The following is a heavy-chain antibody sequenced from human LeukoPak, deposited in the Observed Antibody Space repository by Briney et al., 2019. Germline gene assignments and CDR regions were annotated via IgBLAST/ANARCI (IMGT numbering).Heavy chain of an antibody. V-gene: IGHV1-2*06. J-gene: IGHJ4*02. CDR2: MNLNSGGT. CDR1: GYNFFGYY. Sequence: ASVKVSCKASGYNFFGYYMHWVRQAPGQGLEWMGRMNLNSGGTNYAQDFRGRVTMTSDTSITTVYMELSSLTSDDTAVHYCARDRATGDFDYWGQGTLVTVSS. CDR3: ARDRATGDFDY. D-gene: IGHD5-12*01.